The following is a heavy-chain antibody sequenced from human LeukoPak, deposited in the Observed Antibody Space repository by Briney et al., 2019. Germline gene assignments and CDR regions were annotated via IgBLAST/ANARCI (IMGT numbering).Heavy chain of an antibody. CDR2: IRQDGSDE. Sequence: PGGSLRLSCAASGISLSSLWMSWFRQAPGKGLEWVADIRQDGSDEHYVASVKGRFTISRDNAKNSLYLQMNSLRAEDTAVYYCAREVDGSGSYDAFDIWGQGTMVTVSS. D-gene: IGHD3-10*01. CDR3: AREVDGSGSYDAFDI. CDR1: GISLSSLW. V-gene: IGHV3-7*01. J-gene: IGHJ3*02.